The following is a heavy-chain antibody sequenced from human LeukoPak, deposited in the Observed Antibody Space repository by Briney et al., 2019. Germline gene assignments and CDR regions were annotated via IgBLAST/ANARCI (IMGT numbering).Heavy chain of an antibody. D-gene: IGHD3-9*01. CDR3: ARRKTEYDILTGLGY. CDR1: GFTFSSYA. V-gene: IGHV3-30-3*01. CDR2: ISYDGSNK. Sequence: GGSLRLSCAASGFTFSSYAMHWVRQAPGKGLEGVAVISYDGSNKYYADSVKGRFTISRDNSKNTLYLQMNSLRAEDTAVYYCARRKTEYDILTGLGYWGQGTLVTVSS. J-gene: IGHJ4*02.